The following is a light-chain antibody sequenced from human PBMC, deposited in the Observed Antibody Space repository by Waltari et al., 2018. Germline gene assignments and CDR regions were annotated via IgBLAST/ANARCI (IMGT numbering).Light chain of an antibody. CDR3: SSYTSSSTPL. V-gene: IGLV2-14*02. CDR2: DVT. J-gene: IGLJ2*01. CDR1: SSDVGSYNL. Sequence: QSALTQPASVSGSPGQSIPISCTGTSSDVGSYNLVSWYQQHPGKAPKLMIFDVTERPSGVSFRFSGSKSGNTASLTISGLQADDEADYYCSSYTSSSTPLFGGGTRVTVL.